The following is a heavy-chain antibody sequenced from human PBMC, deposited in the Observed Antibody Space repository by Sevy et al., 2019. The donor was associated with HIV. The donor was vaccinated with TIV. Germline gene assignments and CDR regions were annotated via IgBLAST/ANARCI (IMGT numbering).Heavy chain of an antibody. V-gene: IGHV3-48*04. J-gene: IGHJ5*02. CDR3: ARAAGWFDA. CDR1: GLTLSSHV. Sequence: GGSLRLSCEVSGLTLSSHVMHWIRQAPGKGLEWVSYISTSTSTTTIYYADSVKGRFTISRDNAKNSIYLQMNSLRVDDTAVYYCARAAGWFDAWGQGTLVTVSS. CDR2: ISTSTSTTTI.